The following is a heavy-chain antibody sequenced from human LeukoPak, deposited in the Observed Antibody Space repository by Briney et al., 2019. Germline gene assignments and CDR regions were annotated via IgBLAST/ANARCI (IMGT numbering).Heavy chain of an antibody. V-gene: IGHV6-1*01. D-gene: IGHD1-26*01. CDR2: TYYRSKWSN. J-gene: IGHJ4*02. Sequence: SQTLSLTCAIYGDSVSSNSAAWNWIRQSPSRGLEWLGRTYYRSKWSNNYAISVKRRISINPDTSKNQFSLQLNSVTPEDTAIYYCARIVGGAPDYWGRGTLVTVSS. CDR1: GDSVSSNSAA. CDR3: ARIVGGAPDY.